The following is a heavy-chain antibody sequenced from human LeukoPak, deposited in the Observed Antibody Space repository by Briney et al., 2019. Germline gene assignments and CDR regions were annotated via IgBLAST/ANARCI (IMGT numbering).Heavy chain of an antibody. CDR3: AKTYYDILTGMRGAFDI. V-gene: IGHV1-8*01. CDR2: MNPNSGNT. J-gene: IGHJ3*02. D-gene: IGHD3-9*01. CDR1: GYTFTSYD. Sequence: ASVKVSCKASGYTFTSYDINWVRQATGQGLEWMGWMNPNSGNTGYAQKFQGRVTMTRNTSISTAYMELSSLRSEDTAVYYCAKTYYDILTGMRGAFDIWGQGTMVTVSS.